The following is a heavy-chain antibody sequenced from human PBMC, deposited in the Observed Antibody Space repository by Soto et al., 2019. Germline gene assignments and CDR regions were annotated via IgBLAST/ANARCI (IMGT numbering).Heavy chain of an antibody. CDR3: ARWAYVSYTFGIDV. J-gene: IGHJ6*02. CDR1: GVSISSSHW. Sequence: QVQLQESGPGLVTSSGTLSLTCAVSGVSISSSHWWTWVRQPPGKGLEWIGEMHYSGTTNYNPPLGVRVTISADKSKNQFSLSLSSVTAADSAISYCARWAYVSYTFGIDVVGQGTTFTVSS. CDR2: MHYSGTT. V-gene: IGHV4-4*02. D-gene: IGHD3-10*02.